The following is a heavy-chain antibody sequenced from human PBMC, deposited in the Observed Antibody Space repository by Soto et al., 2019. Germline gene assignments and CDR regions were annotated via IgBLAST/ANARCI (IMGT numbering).Heavy chain of an antibody. J-gene: IGHJ5*02. V-gene: IGHV3-33*01. D-gene: IGHD2-2*02. CDR3: ARDPRSYCSSTSCYTGWFDP. Sequence: GGSLRLSCAASGFTFSSYGMHWVRQAPGKGLEWVAVIWYDGSNKYYADSVKGRFTISRDNSKNTLYLQMNSLRAEDTAVYYCARDPRSYCSSTSCYTGWFDPWGQGTLVTVYS. CDR2: IWYDGSNK. CDR1: GFTFSSYG.